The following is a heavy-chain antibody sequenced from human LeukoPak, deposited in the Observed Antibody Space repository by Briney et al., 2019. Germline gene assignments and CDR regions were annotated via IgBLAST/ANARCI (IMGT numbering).Heavy chain of an antibody. Sequence: PGGSLRLSCAASGFNFSSQWMSWVRQAPGKGLEWVANVNQGGTQKYYVDSVKGRFTISRDNAKNSLYLQMNSLRAEDTAVYYCARDSAYSEIWTGCRFDYWGQGTLVTVSS. CDR3: ARDSAYSEIWTGCRFDY. CDR1: GFNFSSQW. J-gene: IGHJ4*02. CDR2: VNQGGTQK. V-gene: IGHV3-7*01. D-gene: IGHD3-9*01.